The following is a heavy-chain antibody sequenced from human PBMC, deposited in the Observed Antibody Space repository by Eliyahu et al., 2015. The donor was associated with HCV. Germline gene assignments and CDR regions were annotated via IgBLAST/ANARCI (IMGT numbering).Heavy chain of an antibody. CDR3: ARPYVSGFDF. D-gene: IGHD3-10*01. J-gene: IGHJ4*02. Sequence: QVQFVQSGAEVKEPGASVKVSCKASGYTFTSYALHWVRQAPGQGLEWMGWINAGNGDTKYSQKFQDRVIISRDTSANTAYMELTSLTSEDTAVYFCARPYVSGFDFWGQGTLVTVSS. V-gene: IGHV1-3*01. CDR2: INAGNGDT. CDR1: GYTFTSYA.